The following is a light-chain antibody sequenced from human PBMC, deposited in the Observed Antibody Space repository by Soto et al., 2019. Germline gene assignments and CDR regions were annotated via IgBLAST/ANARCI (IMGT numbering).Light chain of an antibody. V-gene: IGKV1-9*01. CDR3: PQLNSYPFT. J-gene: IGKJ5*01. CDR2: EAS. CDR1: HGISSH. Sequence: IQVTQSPSSLSASVGDRVTITCRASHGISSHLAWYQQKPGKAPNLLIFEASTLQSGVPSRFTGSGSGTDFTLTISGLQPADFATYYCPQLNSYPFTFGQGTLLEIK.